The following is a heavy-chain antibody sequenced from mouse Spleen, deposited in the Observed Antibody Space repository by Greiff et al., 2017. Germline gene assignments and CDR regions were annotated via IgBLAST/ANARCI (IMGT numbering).Heavy chain of an antibody. J-gene: IGHJ3*01. Sequence: QVQLQQSGPQLVRPGASVKISCKASGYSFTSYWMHWVKQRPGQGLEWIGMIDPSDSETRLNQKFKDKATLTVDKSSSTAYMQLSSPTSEDSAVYYCAREGLYYGNYWFAYWGQGTLVTVSA. D-gene: IGHD2-1*01. CDR2: IDPSDSET. CDR1: GYSFTSYW. CDR3: AREGLYYGNYWFAY. V-gene: IGHV1S127*01.